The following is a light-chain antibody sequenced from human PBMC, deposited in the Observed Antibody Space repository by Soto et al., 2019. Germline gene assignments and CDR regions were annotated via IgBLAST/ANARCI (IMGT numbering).Light chain of an antibody. V-gene: IGKV3-15*01. CDR1: QSVSSN. Sequence: EIVMTQSPATLSVSPGERATLSCRASQSVSSNLAWYQQKPGQAPRLLIYGASTSATGIPARFSGSGSGTEFTLTISSLQSEDFAVYYCQQYNNWPRQTFGQGNKLEIK. CDR2: GAS. J-gene: IGKJ2*01. CDR3: QQYNNWPRQT.